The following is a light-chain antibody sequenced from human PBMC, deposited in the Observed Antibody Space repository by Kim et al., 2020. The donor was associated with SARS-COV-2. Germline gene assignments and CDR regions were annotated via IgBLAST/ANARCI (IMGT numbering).Light chain of an antibody. J-gene: IGLJ3*02. Sequence: GQSVTISCTGTSSDVGGFNYVSWYQQHPGKAPKLMIYEVTKRPSGVPDRFSGSKSGNTASLTVSGLQAEDEADYYCNSYAGSNNLVFGGGTKLTVL. CDR2: EVT. V-gene: IGLV2-8*01. CDR1: SSDVGGFNY. CDR3: NSYAGSNNLV.